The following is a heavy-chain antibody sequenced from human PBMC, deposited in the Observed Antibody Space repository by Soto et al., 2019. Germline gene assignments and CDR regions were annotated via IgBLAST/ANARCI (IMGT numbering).Heavy chain of an antibody. Sequence: GGSLRLSCAASGFTFTDYALSWVRQAPGKGLEWVATISGIGGSTYLADSVKGRLSISRDNSKNTVSLLMNSLRAEETAVYFCARGSSGYISSWYYFDYWGQGTLVTVSS. J-gene: IGHJ4*02. CDR1: GFTFTDYA. D-gene: IGHD6-13*01. V-gene: IGHV3-23*01. CDR2: ISGIGGST. CDR3: ARGSSGYISSWYYFDY.